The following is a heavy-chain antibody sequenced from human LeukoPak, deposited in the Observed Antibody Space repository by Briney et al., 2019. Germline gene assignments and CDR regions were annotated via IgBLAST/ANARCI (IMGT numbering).Heavy chain of an antibody. V-gene: IGHV3-7*01. J-gene: IGHJ4*02. CDR3: ARERITMVRGVMGFDY. D-gene: IGHD3-10*01. CDR1: GFTFSSYW. CDR2: IKQDGSEK. Sequence: PGGSLRLSCAASGFTFSSYWMSWVRQAPGKGLEWVANIKQDGSEKYYVDSVKGRFTISRDNAKNSLYLQMNSLRAEDTAVYYCARERITMVRGVMGFDYWGQGTLVTVSS.